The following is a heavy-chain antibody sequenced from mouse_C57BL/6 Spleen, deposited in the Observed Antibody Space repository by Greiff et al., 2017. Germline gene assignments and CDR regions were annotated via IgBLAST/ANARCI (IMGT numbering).Heavy chain of an antibody. CDR3: VYYYGSSYWYFDV. CDR2: IDPEDGET. V-gene: IGHV14-2*01. D-gene: IGHD1-1*01. J-gene: IGHJ1*03. CDR1: GFNIKDYY. Sequence: VQLQQSGAELVKPGASVKLSCTASGFNIKDYYMHWVKQRTEQGLEWIGRIDPEDGETKYAPKFPGKATITADTSSNTAYLQLSSLTSEDTAVYYCVYYYGSSYWYFDVWGTGTTVTVSS.